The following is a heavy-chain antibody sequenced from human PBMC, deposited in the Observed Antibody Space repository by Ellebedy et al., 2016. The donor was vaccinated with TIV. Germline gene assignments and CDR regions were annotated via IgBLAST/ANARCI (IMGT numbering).Heavy chain of an antibody. D-gene: IGHD6-13*01. Sequence: ASVKVSXKASGYTFTSYGISWVRQAPGQGLEWMGWINPNSGGTNYAQKFQARVTMTSDTSISTAHMELSSLRFDDSATYYCASVTYSTFSPFDYWGQGTLVTVSS. CDR2: INPNSGGT. J-gene: IGHJ4*02. CDR1: GYTFTSYG. V-gene: IGHV1-2*02. CDR3: ASVTYSTFSPFDY.